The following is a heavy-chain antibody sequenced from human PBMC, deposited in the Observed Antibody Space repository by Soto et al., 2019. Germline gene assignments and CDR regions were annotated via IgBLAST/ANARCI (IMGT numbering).Heavy chain of an antibody. CDR1: GGSISSGGYS. V-gene: IGHV4-30-2*01. Sequence: PSXTLSLTCAVSGGSISSGGYSWSWIRQPPGKGLEWIGYIYHSGSTYYNPSLKSRVTISVDRSKNQFSLKLSSVTAADTAVYYCARAYGYSGYDFEQGAFDIWGQGTMVIVS. CDR3: ARAYGYSGYDFEQGAFDI. J-gene: IGHJ3*02. CDR2: IYHSGST. D-gene: IGHD5-12*01.